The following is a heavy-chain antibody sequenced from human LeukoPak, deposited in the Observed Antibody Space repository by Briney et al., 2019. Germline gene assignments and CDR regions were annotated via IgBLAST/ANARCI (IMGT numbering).Heavy chain of an antibody. CDR3: ARVPAALNWFDP. J-gene: IGHJ5*02. Sequence: SETLSLTCTVSGGSLSSGDYYWSWIRQPPGKGLEWLGYIYYSGSTYYNPSLKSRVTISVDTSKNQFSLKLSSVSAADTAVYYCARVPAALNWFDPWGQGTLVTVSS. CDR2: IYYSGST. CDR1: GGSLSSGDYY. V-gene: IGHV4-30-4*08. D-gene: IGHD2-2*01.